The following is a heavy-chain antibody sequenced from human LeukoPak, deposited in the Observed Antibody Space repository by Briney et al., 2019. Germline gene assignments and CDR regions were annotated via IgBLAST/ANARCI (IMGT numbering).Heavy chain of an antibody. CDR1: GGSISTYY. J-gene: IGHJ6*03. CDR3: ASRGGRAVPSYYMDV. CDR2: INHSGST. V-gene: IGHV4-34*01. Sequence: PSETLSLTCTVSGGSISTYYWSWIRQPPGKGLEWIGEINHSGSTNYNPSLKSRVTISVDTSKNQFSLKLSSVTAADTAVYYCASRGGRAVPSYYMDVWGKGTTVTISS. D-gene: IGHD6-19*01.